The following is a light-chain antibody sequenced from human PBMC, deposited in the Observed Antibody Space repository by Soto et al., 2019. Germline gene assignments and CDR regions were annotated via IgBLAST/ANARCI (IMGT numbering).Light chain of an antibody. CDR1: TSDVGGYNY. J-gene: IGLJ2*01. V-gene: IGLV2-14*01. CDR2: EVS. CDR3: SSYTSSGTLVV. Sequence: QSALTRPASVSGSPGQSITISCTGTTSDVGGYNYVSWYQQHPGKAPKLMICEVSNRPSGVSNRFSGSKSGNTASLTISGLQAEDEADYYCSSYTSSGTLVVFGGGTKLTVL.